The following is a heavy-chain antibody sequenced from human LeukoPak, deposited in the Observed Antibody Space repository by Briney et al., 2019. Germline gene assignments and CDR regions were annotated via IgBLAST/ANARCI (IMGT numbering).Heavy chain of an antibody. CDR1: GFTFRDFA. CDR2: ISGGGDVT. D-gene: IGHD5-24*01. V-gene: IGHV3-23*01. CDR3: AKDSRWLDLNFDY. J-gene: IGHJ4*02. Sequence: GGSLRLSCAASGFTFRDFAVTWVRQAPGKGLEWVSAISGGGDVTYYADSVKGRFTISRDNSKNTLYLQMNSLRVDDTAVYYCAKDSRWLDLNFDYWGQGTLVIVSS.